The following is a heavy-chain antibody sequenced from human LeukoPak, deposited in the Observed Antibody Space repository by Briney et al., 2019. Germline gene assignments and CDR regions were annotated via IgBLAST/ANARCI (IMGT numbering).Heavy chain of an antibody. CDR1: GFTFSSYG. V-gene: IGHV3-30*18. CDR3: AKDADYDILTAPPDY. CDR2: ISYDGSNK. Sequence: SGGSLRLSCAASGFTFSSYGMHWVRQAPGKGLEWVAVISYDGSNKYYADSVKDRFTISRDNSKNTLYLQMNSLRAEDTAVYYCAKDADYDILTAPPDYWGQGTLVTVSS. D-gene: IGHD3-9*01. J-gene: IGHJ4*02.